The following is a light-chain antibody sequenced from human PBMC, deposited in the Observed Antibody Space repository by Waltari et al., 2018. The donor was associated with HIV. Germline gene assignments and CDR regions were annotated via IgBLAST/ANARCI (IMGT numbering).Light chain of an antibody. CDR1: PANIGANF. V-gene: IGLV1-47*01. Sequence: QSVLTQPPSASGTPRQKVTISCSGGPANIGANFVFLFQQFPGTAPKLLIYRDNLRHSGVPARFSGSKSGTSASLTISGLRSDDEAHYFCAVLDDTLGGGVFGGGTKLTVL. CDR2: RDN. CDR3: AVLDDTLGGGV. J-gene: IGLJ2*01.